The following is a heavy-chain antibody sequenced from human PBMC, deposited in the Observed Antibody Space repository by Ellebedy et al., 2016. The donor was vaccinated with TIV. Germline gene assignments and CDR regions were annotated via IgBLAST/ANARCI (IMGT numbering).Heavy chain of an antibody. CDR2: FYYSWKT. CDR3: ARKSLSNWSFDL. CDR1: GASINSY. Sequence: MPSETLSLTCTVSGASINSYWNWIRQPPGRGLEYFGYFYYSWKTNYSPSRQDLVTISLDTSKNRFSLNLNSVTAADTAVYYCARKSLSNWSFDLWGRGTLVTVSS. J-gene: IGHJ2*01. V-gene: IGHV4-59*01.